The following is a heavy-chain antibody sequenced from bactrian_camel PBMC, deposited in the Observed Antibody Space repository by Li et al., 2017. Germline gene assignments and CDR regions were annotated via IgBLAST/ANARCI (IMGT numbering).Heavy chain of an antibody. CDR1: GAGVSGLC. J-gene: IGHJ4*01. D-gene: IGHD2*01. Sequence: VQLVESGGGSVQAGESLRLSCVVSGAGVSGLCMGWFRQAPGMEREGVAIIDGDGFPTYGDSVKGRFTVSQDSAKSTLYLQMNSLKPEDTAMYYCAADFWGGYCYKEGYKASRGLCDTDGFSFQGRGTQVTVS. CDR2: IIDGDGFP. V-gene: IGHV3S44*01.